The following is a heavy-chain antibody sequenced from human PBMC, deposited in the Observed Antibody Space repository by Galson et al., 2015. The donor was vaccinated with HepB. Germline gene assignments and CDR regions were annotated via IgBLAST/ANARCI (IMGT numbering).Heavy chain of an antibody. Sequence: SLRLSCAASGFTFSSYSMNWVRQAPGKGLEWVSYITSSSSDINYADSVKGRFTISRDNAKNSLYLQMNSLRDEDTAVYYCARVMGLYSYGLIDYWGQGTLVTVSS. CDR3: ARVMGLYSYGLIDY. CDR1: GFTFSSYS. V-gene: IGHV3-48*02. J-gene: IGHJ4*02. D-gene: IGHD5-18*01. CDR2: ITSSSSDI.